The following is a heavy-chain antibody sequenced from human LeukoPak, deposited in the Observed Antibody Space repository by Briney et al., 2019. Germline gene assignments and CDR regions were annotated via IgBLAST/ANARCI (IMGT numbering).Heavy chain of an antibody. J-gene: IGHJ3*02. CDR2: FDPEDGET. CDR3: ARATLGRRAFDI. Sequence: ASVKVSCKVSGYTLTELSMHWVRQAPGKGLEWMGGFDPEDGETIYAQKFQGRVTMTEDTSTDTAYMELSSLRSEDTAVYYCARATLGRRAFDIWGQGTMVTVSS. V-gene: IGHV1-24*01. CDR1: GYTLTELS.